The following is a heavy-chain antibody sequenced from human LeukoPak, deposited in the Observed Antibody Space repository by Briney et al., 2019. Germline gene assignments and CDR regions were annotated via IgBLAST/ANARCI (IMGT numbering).Heavy chain of an antibody. CDR2: ITGGGTT. CDR3: AKRDYTYYFDY. CDR1: EFSVGSNY. V-gene: IGHV3-53*01. D-gene: IGHD3-16*01. J-gene: IGHJ4*02. Sequence: PGGSLRLSCAASEFSVGSNYMTWVRQAPGEGLEWVSSITGGGTTFYADSVKGRFTISRDNSKNTLYLQMNSLRAEDTAVYYCAKRDYTYYFDYWGQGTLVTVSS.